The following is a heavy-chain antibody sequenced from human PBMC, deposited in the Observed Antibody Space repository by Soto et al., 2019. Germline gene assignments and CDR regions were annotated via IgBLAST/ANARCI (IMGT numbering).Heavy chain of an antibody. J-gene: IGHJ4*02. D-gene: IGHD6-19*01. V-gene: IGHV1-3*04. CDR1: GYTFTTYD. CDR3: VVSTGWWAFLY. CDR2: IKTATGHA. Sequence: QVQLVQSGAEVQRPGASVRVSCQASGYTFTTYDMHWVRQAPGQSLEWMGWIKTATGHAKYSQKFQDRVTVTSDTTASTGHIDFTSQRSAVTAVYVCVVSTGWWAFLYWGQGSLVTVAS.